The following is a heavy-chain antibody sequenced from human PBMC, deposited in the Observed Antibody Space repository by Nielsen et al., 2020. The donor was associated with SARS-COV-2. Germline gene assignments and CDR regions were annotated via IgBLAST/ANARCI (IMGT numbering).Heavy chain of an antibody. CDR1: GFSVSSHD. CDR2: IYSDGST. Sequence: GESLKISCAASGFSVSSHDMNWVRHAPGKGLQWVSLIYSDGSTKYADSVKGRFTIPRDNSRNTVYLQMNSLRPEDTAVYYCAREFALRVTAYFDYWGQGTLVTVSS. D-gene: IGHD5-18*01. V-gene: IGHV3-53*01. CDR3: AREFALRVTAYFDY. J-gene: IGHJ4*02.